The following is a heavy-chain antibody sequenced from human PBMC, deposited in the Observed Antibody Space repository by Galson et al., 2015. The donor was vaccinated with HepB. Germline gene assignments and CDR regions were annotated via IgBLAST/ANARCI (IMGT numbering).Heavy chain of an antibody. CDR2: IYYSGST. J-gene: IGHJ4*02. CDR1: GGSISSGGYY. V-gene: IGHV4-31*03. D-gene: IGHD1-26*01. CDR3: ARVGSGSYLRY. Sequence: LSLTCTVSGGSISSGGYYWSWIRQHPGKGLEWIGYIYYSGSTYYNPSLKSRVTISVDTSKNQFSLKLSSVTAADTAVYYCARVGSGSYLRYWGQGTLVTVSS.